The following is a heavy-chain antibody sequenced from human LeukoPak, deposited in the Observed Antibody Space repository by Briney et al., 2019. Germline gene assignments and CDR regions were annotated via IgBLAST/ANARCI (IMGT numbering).Heavy chain of an antibody. J-gene: IGHJ4*02. Sequence: PGRSLRLSCAASGFTFSDYAMHWVRQAPGKGLEWVEVISYDGTNKYYADSVKGRFTISRDDSKNTLYLQMGSLRAEDTAVYYCAKDRHGGSYYGYFDYWGQGTLVTVSS. CDR2: ISYDGTNK. D-gene: IGHD1-26*01. V-gene: IGHV3-30-3*01. CDR1: GFTFSDYA. CDR3: AKDRHGGSYYGYFDY.